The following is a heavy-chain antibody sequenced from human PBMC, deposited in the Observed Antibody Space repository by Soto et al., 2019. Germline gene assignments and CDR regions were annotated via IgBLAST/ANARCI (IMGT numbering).Heavy chain of an antibody. CDR3: ARRARGDFDYYCYMDV. V-gene: IGHV4-59*08. Sequence: SETLSLTCTVSGGSISSYYWSWIRQPPGKGLEWIGYIYYSGSTNYNPSLKSRVTISVDTSKNQFSLKLSSVTAADTAVYYCARRARGDFDYYCYMDVWGKGTTVTVSS. CDR2: IYYSGST. D-gene: IGHD4-17*01. J-gene: IGHJ6*03. CDR1: GGSISSYY.